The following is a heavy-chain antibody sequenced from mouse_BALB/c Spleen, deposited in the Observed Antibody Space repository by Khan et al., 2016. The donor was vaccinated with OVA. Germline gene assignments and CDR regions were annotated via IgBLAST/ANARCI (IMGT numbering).Heavy chain of an antibody. CDR3: ARDYYGRGYFDY. CDR1: GYSITSGYY. J-gene: IGHJ2*01. D-gene: IGHD1-1*01. CDR2: ISYDGSN. Sequence: EVQLQESGPGLVKPSQSLSLTCSVTGYSITSGYYWNWIRQFPGNKLEWMGYISYDGSNNYNPSLKNRISITRDTSKNQFFLKLNSVTTEDTATYYCARDYYGRGYFDYWGQGTTLTVSS. V-gene: IGHV3-6*02.